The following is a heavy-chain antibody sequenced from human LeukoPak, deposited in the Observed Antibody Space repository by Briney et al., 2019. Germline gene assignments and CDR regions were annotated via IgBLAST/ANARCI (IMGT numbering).Heavy chain of an antibody. CDR3: ARERLIAGATVFDY. CDR1: GGSISSSSYY. V-gene: IGHV4-39*07. Sequence: SETLSLTCTVSGGSISSSSYYWGWIRQPPGKGLEWIGSIYYSGSTYYNPSLKSRVTISVDTSNNQFSLKLSSVTAADTAVYYCARERLIAGATVFDYWGQGTLVTVSS. CDR2: IYYSGST. J-gene: IGHJ4*02. D-gene: IGHD1-26*01.